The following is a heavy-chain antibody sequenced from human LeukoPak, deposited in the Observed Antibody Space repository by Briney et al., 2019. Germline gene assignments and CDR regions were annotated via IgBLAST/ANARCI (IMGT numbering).Heavy chain of an antibody. Sequence: GGSLRLSCAASGFTFSGSAMHWVRQASGKGLEWVGRIRSKANSYATAYAASVKGRFTISRDDSKNTAYPQMNSLKTEDTAVYYCTRTSYDSSGYYDYWGQGTLVTVSS. D-gene: IGHD3-22*01. CDR3: TRTSYDSSGYYDY. J-gene: IGHJ4*02. CDR2: IRSKANSYAT. CDR1: GFTFSGSA. V-gene: IGHV3-73*01.